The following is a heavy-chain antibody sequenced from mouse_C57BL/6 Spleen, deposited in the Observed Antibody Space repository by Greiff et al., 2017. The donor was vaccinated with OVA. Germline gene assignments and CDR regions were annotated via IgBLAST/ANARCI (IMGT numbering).Heavy chain of an antibody. D-gene: IGHD1-1*01. J-gene: IGHJ4*01. V-gene: IGHV5-4*01. CDR2: ISDGGSYT. CDR3: ARERYAYAMDY. CDR1: GFTFSSYA. Sequence: EVMLVESGGGLVKPGGSLKLSCAASGFTFSSYAMSWVRQTPEKRLEWVATISDGGSYTYYPDNVKGRFTISRDNAKNNLYLQMSHLKSEDTAMYYCARERYAYAMDYWGQGTSVTVSS.